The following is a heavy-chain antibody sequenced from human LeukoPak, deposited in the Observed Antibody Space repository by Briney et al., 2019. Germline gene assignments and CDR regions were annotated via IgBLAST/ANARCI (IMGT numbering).Heavy chain of an antibody. Sequence: PSETLSLTCTVSGGSISSYYWSWIRQPPGKGLEWIGHIYYSGSTNYNPSLKSRVTISVDTSKNQFSLKLSSVTAADTAVYYCAREPGGYFDYWGPGTLVTVSS. CDR3: AREPGGYFDY. V-gene: IGHV4-59*01. CDR2: IYYSGST. CDR1: GGSISSYY. J-gene: IGHJ4*02. D-gene: IGHD3-10*01.